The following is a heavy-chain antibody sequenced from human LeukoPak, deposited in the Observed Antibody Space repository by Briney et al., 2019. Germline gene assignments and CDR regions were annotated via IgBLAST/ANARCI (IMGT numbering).Heavy chain of an antibody. J-gene: IGHJ4*02. Sequence: PGGSLRLSCAASGFTFSSYSMNWVRQAPGKGLEWVPYISSGSSTIYYADSVKGRFTISRDNAKNSLYLQMNSLRAEDTAVYYCARVRSVPDYWGQGTLVTVSS. CDR2: ISSGSSTI. CDR1: GFTFSSYS. V-gene: IGHV3-48*01. CDR3: ARVRSVPDY. D-gene: IGHD3-10*01.